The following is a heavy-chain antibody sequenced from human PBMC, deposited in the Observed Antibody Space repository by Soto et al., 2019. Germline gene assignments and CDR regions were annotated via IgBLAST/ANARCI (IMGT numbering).Heavy chain of an antibody. J-gene: IGHJ6*02. CDR2: TSVQTGKT. Sequence: VQLVQSGDEVKRPGASVKVSCKTSGYTFTSYGVTWVRQAPGQGLEWIAWTSVQTGKTKYADRLQGRITLTTDTSTSAAYLELMRLRSDDTAVYYCARDDFGVALFYYHGMDVWGQGTTVIVSS. CDR1: GYTFTSYG. V-gene: IGHV1-18*01. CDR3: ARDDFGVALFYYHGMDV. D-gene: IGHD3-3*01.